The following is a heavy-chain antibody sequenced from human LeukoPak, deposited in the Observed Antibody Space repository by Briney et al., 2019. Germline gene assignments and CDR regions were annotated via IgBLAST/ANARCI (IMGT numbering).Heavy chain of an antibody. CDR2: INHSGST. Sequence: SETLSLTCAVYGGSFSGYYWSWIRQPPGKGLEWIGEINHSGSTNYNPSLKSRVTISVDTSKNQFSLKLSSVTAADTAVYYCARRIGYCSSTSCLYNWFDPWGQGTLVTVSS. CDR3: ARRIGYCSSTSCLYNWFDP. J-gene: IGHJ5*02. CDR1: GGSFSGYY. V-gene: IGHV4-34*01. D-gene: IGHD2-2*01.